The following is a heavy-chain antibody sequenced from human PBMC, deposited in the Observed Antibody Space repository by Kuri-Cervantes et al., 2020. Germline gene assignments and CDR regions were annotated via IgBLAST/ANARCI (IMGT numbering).Heavy chain of an antibody. J-gene: IGHJ5*02. V-gene: IGHV1-3*01. CDR2: INAGNDNT. Sequence: ASVKVSCKASGYSFTSNAVHWVRQAPGQGLEWMGWINAGNDNTKSSQKFQGRVTLTRDTSASTAYMDLSSLRSEDTAVYYCARGSGQRYFDLDLWGQGTLVTVSS. CDR3: ARGSGQRYFDLDL. CDR1: GYSFTSNA. D-gene: IGHD3-9*01.